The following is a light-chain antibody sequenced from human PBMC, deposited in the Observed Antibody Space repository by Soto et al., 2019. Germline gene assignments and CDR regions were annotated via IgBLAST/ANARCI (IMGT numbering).Light chain of an antibody. CDR3: VQFALFPRT. Sequence: DIVLTQTPLSSPVTLGQSASISCRSNQSLVYSDGNTYLSWLQQRPGQPPRLLIYRVSNRFSGVPDRFSGSGAGTDFTLNIYRVEREDVGICYRVQFALFPRTFGQGTKVEIK. V-gene: IGKV2-24*01. CDR1: QSLVYSDGNTY. CDR2: RVS. J-gene: IGKJ1*01.